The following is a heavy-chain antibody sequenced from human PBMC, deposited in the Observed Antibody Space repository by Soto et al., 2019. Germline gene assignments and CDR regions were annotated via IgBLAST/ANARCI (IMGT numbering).Heavy chain of an antibody. Sequence: SETLSLTXTVSGGSISSGGYYWSWIRQHPGKGLEWIGYIYYSGSTYYNPSLKSRVTISVDTSKNQFSLKLSSVTAADTAVYYCARDDPRDGYIVYWGQGTLVTVSS. CDR2: IYYSGST. D-gene: IGHD5-12*01. CDR3: ARDDPRDGYIVY. V-gene: IGHV4-31*02. CDR1: GGSISSGGYY. J-gene: IGHJ4*02.